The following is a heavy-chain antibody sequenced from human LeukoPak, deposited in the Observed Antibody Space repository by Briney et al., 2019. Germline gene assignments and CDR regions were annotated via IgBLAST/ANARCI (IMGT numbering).Heavy chain of an antibody. D-gene: IGHD3-16*01. CDR1: GFTFSGYW. CDR3: ARGVWGA. V-gene: IGHV3-7*01. Sequence: GGSLRLSCAASGFTFSGYWMSWVRQAPGKGLEWVANIKQDGSEKYYVDSVKGRFTISRDNAKNSLYLQMNSLRAEDTAVYYCARGVWGAWGQGTLVTVSS. CDR2: IKQDGSEK. J-gene: IGHJ5*02.